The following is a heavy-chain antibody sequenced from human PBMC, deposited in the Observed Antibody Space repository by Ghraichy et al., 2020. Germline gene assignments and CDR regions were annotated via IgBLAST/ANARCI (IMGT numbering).Heavy chain of an antibody. V-gene: IGHV4-59*01. D-gene: IGHD3-22*01. J-gene: IGHJ6*02. Sequence: SETLSLTCTVSGGSISSYYWSWIRQPPGKGLEWIGYIYYSGSTNYNPSLKSRVTISVDTSKNQFSLKLSSVTAADTAVYYCARSDYYDRNYYYYYGMDVWGQGTTVTVSS. CDR2: IYYSGST. CDR3: ARSDYYDRNYYYYYGMDV. CDR1: GGSISSYY.